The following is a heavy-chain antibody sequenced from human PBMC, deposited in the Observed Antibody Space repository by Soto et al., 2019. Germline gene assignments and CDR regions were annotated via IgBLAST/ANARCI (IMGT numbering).Heavy chain of an antibody. J-gene: IGHJ4*02. V-gene: IGHV3-74*01. Sequence: EVQLVESGGGLVQPGGSQRLSCAASGFTFSSYWMHWVRQAPGKGLVWVSRINSDGSSTSYADSVKGRFTISRDNAKNTLYLQMNSVRAEDTAVYYCARDQEYCSGGSCYVAGYWGQGTLVTVSS. CDR2: INSDGSST. D-gene: IGHD2-15*01. CDR3: ARDQEYCSGGSCYVAGY. CDR1: GFTFSSYW.